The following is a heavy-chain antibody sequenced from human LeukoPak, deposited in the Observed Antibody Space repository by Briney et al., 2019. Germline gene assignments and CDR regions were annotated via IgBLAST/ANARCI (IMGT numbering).Heavy chain of an antibody. CDR1: GFTFSSYW. V-gene: IGHV3-7*01. D-gene: IGHD3-10*01. Sequence: GGSLRLSCAASGFTFSSYWMSWVRQAPGKGLEWVANIKQDGSEKYYVDSVKGRFTISRDNAKNSLYLQMNSLRAEDMAVYYCARDLGITMVRGVHPPPGYWGQGTLVTVSS. CDR2: IKQDGSEK. CDR3: ARDLGITMVRGVHPPPGY. J-gene: IGHJ4*02.